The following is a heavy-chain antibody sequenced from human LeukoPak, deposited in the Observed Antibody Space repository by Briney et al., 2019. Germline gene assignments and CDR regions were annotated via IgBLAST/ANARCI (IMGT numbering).Heavy chain of an antibody. V-gene: IGHV3-33*01. CDR2: IWYDGSNK. Sequence: GGSLRLSCAASGFTFSSYGMHWVRQAPGKGLEWVAVIWYDGSNKYYADSVKGRFTISRDNSKNTLYLQMNSLRAEDTAVYYCARVRVGAWAGDYWGQGTLVTVSS. CDR1: GFTFSSYG. D-gene: IGHD1-26*01. CDR3: ARVRVGAWAGDY. J-gene: IGHJ4*02.